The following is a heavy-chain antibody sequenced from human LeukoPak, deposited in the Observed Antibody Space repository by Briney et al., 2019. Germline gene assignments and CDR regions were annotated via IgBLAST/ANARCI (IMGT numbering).Heavy chain of an antibody. CDR2: ITTSRSHI. J-gene: IGHJ4*02. V-gene: IGHV3-21*01. CDR3: ATGGVHYYDTSADY. D-gene: IGHD3-22*01. CDR1: GFTFRRSS. Sequence: GGSLRLSCAASGFTFRRSSMNWARRATGGGVEGVSSITTSRSHILYTDSAKGRFTISRDNAKNSLYLQMNRLRGEDTAVYYCATGGVHYYDTSADYWGQGTLVTVSS.